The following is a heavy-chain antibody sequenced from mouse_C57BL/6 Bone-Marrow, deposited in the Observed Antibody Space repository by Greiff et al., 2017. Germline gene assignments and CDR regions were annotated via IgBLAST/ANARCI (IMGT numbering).Heavy chain of an antibody. D-gene: IGHD4-1*01. CDR2: ISSGSSTI. V-gene: IGHV5-17*01. Sequence: DVKLQESGGGLVKPGGSLKLSCAASGFTFSDYGMHWVRQAPEKGLEWVAYISSGSSTIYYADTVKGRFTISRDNAKNTLFLQMTSLRSEDTAMYYCARTGTGDYWGQGTTLTVSS. CDR1: GFTFSDYG. J-gene: IGHJ2*01. CDR3: ARTGTGDY.